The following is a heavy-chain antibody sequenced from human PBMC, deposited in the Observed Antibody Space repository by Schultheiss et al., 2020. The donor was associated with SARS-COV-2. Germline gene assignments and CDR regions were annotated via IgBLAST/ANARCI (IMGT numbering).Heavy chain of an antibody. Sequence: SQTLSLTCAVYGGSFSGYYWSWIRQPPGKGLEWIGEINHSGSTNYNPSLKSRVTISVDTSKNQFSLKLSSVTAADTAVYYCARDYGYCTNGVCYPRYFDYWGQGTLVTVSS. CDR2: INHSGST. J-gene: IGHJ4*02. CDR3: ARDYGYCTNGVCYPRYFDY. CDR1: GGSFSGYY. V-gene: IGHV4-34*01. D-gene: IGHD2-8*01.